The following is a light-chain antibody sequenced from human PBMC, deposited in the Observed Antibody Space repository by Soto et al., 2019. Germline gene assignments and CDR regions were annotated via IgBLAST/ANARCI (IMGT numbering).Light chain of an antibody. CDR2: EVS. V-gene: IGLV2-18*01. J-gene: IGLJ1*01. CDR3: SLYTSSSTSYV. Sequence: QSVLTQPPSVSGSPGQSVTISCTGTSSDVGSYNRVSWYQQPPGTAPKLMIYEVSNRPSGVPDRFSGSKSGNTASLTISGLQAEDEADYYCSLYTSSSTSYVFGRGTKVTVL. CDR1: SSDVGSYNR.